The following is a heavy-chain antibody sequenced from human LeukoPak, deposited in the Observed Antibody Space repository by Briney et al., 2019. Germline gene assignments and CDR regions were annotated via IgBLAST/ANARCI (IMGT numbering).Heavy chain of an antibody. D-gene: IGHD3-10*01. CDR2: INPNSGGT. Sequence: ASVKVSCKASGYTFTGYYMHWVRQAPGQGLEWMGWINPNSGGTNYAQKFQGWVTMTRDTSISTAYMELSRLRSDDTAVYYCAREQVSGSYYNEATRIRRYYYYGMDVWGQGTTVTVSS. CDR3: AREQVSGSYYNEATRIRRYYYYGMDV. CDR1: GYTFTGYY. V-gene: IGHV1-2*04. J-gene: IGHJ6*02.